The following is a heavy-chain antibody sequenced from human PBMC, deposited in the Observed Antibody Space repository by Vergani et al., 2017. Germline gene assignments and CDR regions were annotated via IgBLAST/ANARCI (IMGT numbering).Heavy chain of an antibody. CDR1: GLTFSSYS. CDR3: AKDAEIQLGSYFDY. Sequence: EVQLMASGGGLVKPGGSLRLSCAASGLTFSSYSMNWVRQAPGKGLEWVSSISSSSRYIYYADSVKGRFTISRDNAKNTLYLQLNSLRAEDTAVYYCAKDAEIQLGSYFDYWGQGTLVTVSS. CDR2: ISSSSRYI. D-gene: IGHD5-18*01. V-gene: IGHV3-21*04. J-gene: IGHJ4*02.